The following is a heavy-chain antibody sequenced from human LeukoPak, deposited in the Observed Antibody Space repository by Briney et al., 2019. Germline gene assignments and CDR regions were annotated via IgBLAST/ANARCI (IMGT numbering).Heavy chain of an antibody. D-gene: IGHD2-21*01. CDR2: ISSSSSYI. J-gene: IGHJ4*02. V-gene: IGHV3-21*01. CDR3: AKSDTNMIAFDY. Sequence: GGSLRLSCAASGFTFSSYSMNWVRQAPGKGLEWVSSISSSSSYIYYADSVKGRFTISRDNAKKSLYLQMNSLRAEDTAVYYSAKSDTNMIAFDYWGQGTLVTVSS. CDR1: GFTFSSYS.